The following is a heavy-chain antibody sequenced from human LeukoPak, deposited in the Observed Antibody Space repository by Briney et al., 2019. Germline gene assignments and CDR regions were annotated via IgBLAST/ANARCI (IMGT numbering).Heavy chain of an antibody. Sequence: SQTLTLTCTVSGGSISSGDYYWSWIRRPPGKGLEWIGYIYYSGSTYYNPSLKSRVTISVDTSKNQFSLKLSSVTAADTAVYYCARDYRYYDFWSGYSIGHYYGMDVWGQGTTVTVSS. CDR1: GGSISSGDYY. CDR2: IYYSGST. D-gene: IGHD3-3*01. J-gene: IGHJ6*02. V-gene: IGHV4-30-4*01. CDR3: ARDYRYYDFWSGYSIGHYYGMDV.